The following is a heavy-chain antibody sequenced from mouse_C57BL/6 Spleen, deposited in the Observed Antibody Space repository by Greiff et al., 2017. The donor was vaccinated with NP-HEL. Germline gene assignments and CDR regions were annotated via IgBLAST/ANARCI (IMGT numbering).Heavy chain of an antibody. Sequence: VQLQESGAELARPGASVKMSCKASGYTFTSYTMHWVKQRPGQGLEWIGYINPSSGYTKYNQKFKDKATLTADKSSSTAYMQLSSLTSEDSAVYYCARITTVVEETWFAYWGQGTLVTVSA. J-gene: IGHJ3*01. D-gene: IGHD1-1*01. CDR2: INPSSGYT. V-gene: IGHV1-4*01. CDR1: GYTFTSYT. CDR3: ARITTVVEETWFAY.